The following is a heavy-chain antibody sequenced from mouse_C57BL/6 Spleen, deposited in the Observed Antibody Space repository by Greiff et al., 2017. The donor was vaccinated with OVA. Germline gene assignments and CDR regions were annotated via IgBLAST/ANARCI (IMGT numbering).Heavy chain of an antibody. J-gene: IGHJ2*01. CDR1: GYTFTDYN. V-gene: IGHV1-22*01. D-gene: IGHD2-4*01. CDR2: INPNNGGT. CDR3: ARSFDYDESFDY. Sequence: EVQLQQSGPELVKPGASVKMSCQASGYTFTDYNMHWVKQSHGKSLEWIGYINPNNGGTSYNQQFKGTATLTVTTSSSTAYMELRSLTSEDSAVYYGARSFDYDESFDYWGQGTTLTVSS.